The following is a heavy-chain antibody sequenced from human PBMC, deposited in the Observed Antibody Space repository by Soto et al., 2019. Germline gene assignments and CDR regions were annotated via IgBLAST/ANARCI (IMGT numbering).Heavy chain of an antibody. V-gene: IGHV3-30-3*01. Sequence: QVQLVESGGGVVQPGGSLRLSCAASGFTFSSHTMHWVRQAPGKGLEWLSLMSHDGNIKFYADSVKGRFTISRDNSKNILYLQMNNLRAEDRALYYCASTQSLIIVARGNYWGQGTLVTVS. CDR3: ASTQSLIIVARGNY. D-gene: IGHD2-15*01. CDR2: MSHDGNIK. CDR1: GFTFSSHT. J-gene: IGHJ4*02.